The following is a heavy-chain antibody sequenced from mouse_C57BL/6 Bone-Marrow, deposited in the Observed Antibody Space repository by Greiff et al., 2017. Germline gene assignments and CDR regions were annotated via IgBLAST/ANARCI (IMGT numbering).Heavy chain of an antibody. J-gene: IGHJ3*01. CDR2: IWGVGST. CDR1: GFSLTSYG. CDR3: ATSNYYGSSLFAY. V-gene: IGHV2-6*01. D-gene: IGHD1-1*01. Sequence: VKLVGSGPGLVAPSQSLSITCTVSGFSLTSYGVDWVRQSPGKGLEWLGVIWGVGSTNYNSALKSRLSISKDNSKSQVFLKMNSLQTDDTAMYYCATSNYYGSSLFAYWGQGTLVTVSA.